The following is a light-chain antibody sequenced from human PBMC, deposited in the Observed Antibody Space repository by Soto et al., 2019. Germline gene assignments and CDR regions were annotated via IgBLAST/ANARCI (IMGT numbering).Light chain of an antibody. CDR2: AND. V-gene: IGLV1-40*01. J-gene: IGLJ3*02. CDR3: QSYDNSLSGSWV. Sequence: QAVLTQPPSVSGAPGQRLTISCAGTSSNIGAGFDVHWYQQLPGTAPKLLIYANDDRPSGVPDRFSGSTSGTSASLAITGLQAEDAADYYCQSYDNSLSGSWVFGGGTKLTVL. CDR1: SSNIGAGFD.